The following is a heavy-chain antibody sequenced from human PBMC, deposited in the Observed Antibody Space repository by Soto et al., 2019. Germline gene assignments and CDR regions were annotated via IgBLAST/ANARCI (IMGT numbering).Heavy chain of an antibody. Sequence: QVQLVQSGAEVKKPGASVKVSCKASGYTFTSYAMHWVRQAPGQRLEWLGWINAGNGNTKYSEKFQGRVTITRDQPAGTAYMELSSLRSEDTAVYYCARAPSPGYCSGGSCYSGGFDPWGQGTLVTVSS. CDR2: INAGNGNT. V-gene: IGHV1-3*01. D-gene: IGHD2-15*01. J-gene: IGHJ5*02. CDR3: ARAPSPGYCSGGSCYSGGFDP. CDR1: GYTFTSYA.